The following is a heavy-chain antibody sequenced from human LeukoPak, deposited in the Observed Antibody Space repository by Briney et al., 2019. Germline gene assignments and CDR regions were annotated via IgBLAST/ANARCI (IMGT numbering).Heavy chain of an antibody. CDR3: ARGHFAWFDP. Sequence: SETLSLTCAVSGYSISSGYYWGWIRQPPGKGLEWIGSINHSGNTYYNPSLKSRVTISVDTSKNQFSLKLSSVTAADTAVYYCARGHFAWFDPWGQGTLVTVSS. D-gene: IGHD3-3*02. CDR2: INHSGNT. V-gene: IGHV4-38-2*01. J-gene: IGHJ5*02. CDR1: GYSISSGYY.